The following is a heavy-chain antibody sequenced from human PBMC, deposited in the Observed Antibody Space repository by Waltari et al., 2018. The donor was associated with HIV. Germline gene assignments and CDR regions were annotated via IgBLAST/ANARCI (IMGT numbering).Heavy chain of an antibody. CDR2: VYYTGNT. CDR3: AKWAGGGFYWDGMDV. Sequence: QVHLQESGPGLVKPSETLSLTCTVSGGSISSFHYSWIRQPPGQGLEWFGYVYYTGNTDYNPSLKSRVTISVDTSKNQFSLKLGSVTAADTAVYYCAKWAGGGFYWDGMDVWGQGTTVTVSS. D-gene: IGHD2-15*01. CDR1: GGSISSFH. V-gene: IGHV4-59*01. J-gene: IGHJ6*02.